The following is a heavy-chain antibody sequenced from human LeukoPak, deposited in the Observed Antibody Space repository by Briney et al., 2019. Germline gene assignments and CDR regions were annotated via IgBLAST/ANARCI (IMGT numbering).Heavy chain of an antibody. J-gene: IGHJ4*02. CDR1: GGSISSYY. CDR2: IYYSGST. Sequence: SETLSLTCTVSGGSISSYYWSWIRQPPGKGLESIGYIYYSGSTNYNPSLKSRVTISVDTSKNQFSLKLSSVTAADTAVYYCARVYAAAGLDYWGQGTLVTVSS. V-gene: IGHV4-59*01. D-gene: IGHD6-13*01. CDR3: ARVYAAAGLDY.